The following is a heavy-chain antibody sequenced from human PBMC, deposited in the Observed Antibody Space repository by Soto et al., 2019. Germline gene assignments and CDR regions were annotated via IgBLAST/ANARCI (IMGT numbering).Heavy chain of an antibody. V-gene: IGHV4-31*03. CDR1: GGSISSGGHY. CDR2: IYYSGST. Sequence: QVQLQESGPGLVKPSQTLSLTCTVSGGSISSGGHYWNWIRQHPGKGLEWIGYIYYSGSTYYNPSLKSRGTSSVDTSKNQFSLKLSSVTAADTAVYYCARDQAYDYTSPGDYYYYGMDVWGQGTTVTVSS. J-gene: IGHJ6*02. D-gene: IGHD4-4*01. CDR3: ARDQAYDYTSPGDYYYYGMDV.